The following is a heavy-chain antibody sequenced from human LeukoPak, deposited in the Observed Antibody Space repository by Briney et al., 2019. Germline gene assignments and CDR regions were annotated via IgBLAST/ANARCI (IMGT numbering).Heavy chain of an antibody. CDR3: TSSSYYGGYPGY. J-gene: IGHJ4*02. CDR2: IRSKANSYAT. CDR1: GFTFSGSA. Sequence: GGSLRLSCAASGFTFSGSALHWVRQASGKGLEWVGRIRSKANSYATAYAASVKGRFTISRDDSKNTAYLQMNSLKTGDTAIYSCTSSSYYGGYPGYWGQGTLVTVSS. D-gene: IGHD2-21*01. V-gene: IGHV3-73*01.